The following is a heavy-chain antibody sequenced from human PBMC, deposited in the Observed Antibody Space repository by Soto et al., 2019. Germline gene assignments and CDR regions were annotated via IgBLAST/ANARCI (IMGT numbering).Heavy chain of an antibody. J-gene: IGHJ5*02. CDR2: INPSGGST. CDR1: GYTFTSYY. Sequence: GASVKVSCKTSGYTFTSYYIHWARQAPGEGLEWMGTINPSGGSTAYAQKFQGRVTMTEDASTSTVYMELSSLTSGDTAVYYCARVKPYPGYNWFDPWGQGTLVTVSS. CDR3: ARVKPYPGYNWFDP. V-gene: IGHV1-46*01.